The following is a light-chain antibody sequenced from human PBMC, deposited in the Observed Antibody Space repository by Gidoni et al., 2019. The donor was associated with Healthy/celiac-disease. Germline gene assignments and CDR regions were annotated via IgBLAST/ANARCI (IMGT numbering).Light chain of an antibody. Sequence: DIQMTQSPSTLSASVGDRVTIPCRASQSISSWLAWYQQKPGNAPKLLIYKASSLESVVPSRFSGSGSGTEFTLTISSLQPDDFATYYCQQYNSYPWTFXQXTKVEIK. V-gene: IGKV1-5*03. CDR2: KAS. J-gene: IGKJ1*01. CDR1: QSISSW. CDR3: QQYNSYPWT.